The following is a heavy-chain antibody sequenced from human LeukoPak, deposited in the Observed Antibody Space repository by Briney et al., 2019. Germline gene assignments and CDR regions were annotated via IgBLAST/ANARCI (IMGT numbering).Heavy chain of an antibody. CDR2: IYYSGST. CDR3: ARRTRQLGADY. V-gene: IGHV4-39*01. CDR1: GGSISSSSYY. J-gene: IGHJ4*02. Sequence: PSETLSLTCTVSGGSISSSSYYWGWIRQPPGKGLEWIGSIYYSGSTYYNPSLKSRVTISVDTSKNQFSLKLSSVAAADTAVYYCARRTRQLGADYWGQGTLVTVSS. D-gene: IGHD6-13*01.